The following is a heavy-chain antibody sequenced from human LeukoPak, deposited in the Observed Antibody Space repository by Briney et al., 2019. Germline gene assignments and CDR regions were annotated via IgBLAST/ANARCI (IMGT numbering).Heavy chain of an antibody. CDR1: GFSFSSYA. CDR2: ISGRGGST. Sequence: GGSLRPSCAASGFSFSSYAMSWVRQAPGKGLEWVSSISGRGGSTYYADSVKGRFTISRDNSKNTLYLQMNSLRAEDTAIYYCAEDYGGSFPMGAFDIWGQGTMVTVSS. J-gene: IGHJ3*02. V-gene: IGHV3-23*01. CDR3: AEDYGGSFPMGAFDI. D-gene: IGHD1-26*01.